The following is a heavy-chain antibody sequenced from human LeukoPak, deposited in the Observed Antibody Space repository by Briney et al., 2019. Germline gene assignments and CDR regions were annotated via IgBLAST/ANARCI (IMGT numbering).Heavy chain of an antibody. V-gene: IGHV4-39*01. J-gene: IGHJ1*01. CDR1: GGSISSSGYY. CDR3: ARHALSSGWPLQYFQH. D-gene: IGHD6-19*01. Sequence: SETLSLTCTVSGGSISSSGYYWGWIRQPPGKGLEWIGSIYYSGSTYYNPSLKSRVTISVDTSKNQFSLKLSSVTAADTAVYYCARHALSSGWPLQYFQHWGQGTLVTVSS. CDR2: IYYSGST.